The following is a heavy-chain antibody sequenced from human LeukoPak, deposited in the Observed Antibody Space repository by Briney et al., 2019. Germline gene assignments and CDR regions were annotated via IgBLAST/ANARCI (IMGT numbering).Heavy chain of an antibody. D-gene: IGHD1-26*01. CDR2: IKGDGSDN. J-gene: IGHJ5*01. Sequence: PGGSLRLFCAASAFTFSTSLLNWVRQPPGKGLEWVANIKGDGSDNHYVDSVRGRFTISRDNAKNSLYLQMNSLRAEDTAVYYCARDLGYYRADSWGQGTLVTVSS. CDR3: ARDLGYYRADS. CDR1: AFTFSTSL. V-gene: IGHV3-7*04.